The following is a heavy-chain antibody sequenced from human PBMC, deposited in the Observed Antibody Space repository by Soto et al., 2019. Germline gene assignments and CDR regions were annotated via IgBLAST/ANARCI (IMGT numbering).Heavy chain of an antibody. CDR2: IYPGDSDT. J-gene: IGHJ6*02. CDR3: ARTESGYSYGFADV. CDR1: GYSCTNYW. Sequence: PGEPLKVSWKGSGYSCTNYWSGWVRQMPGKGLEWMGIIYPGDSDTRYSPSFQGQVTISADKSISTAYLQWSSLKASDTAMYYCARTESGYSYGFADVWGQGTTVTVSS. D-gene: IGHD5-18*01. V-gene: IGHV5-51*01.